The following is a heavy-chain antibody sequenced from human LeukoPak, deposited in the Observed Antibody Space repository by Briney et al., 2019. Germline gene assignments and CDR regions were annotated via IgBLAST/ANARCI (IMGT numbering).Heavy chain of an antibody. CDR1: GFTFSSQW. CDR3: ARTFS. J-gene: IGHJ5*02. D-gene: IGHD3-16*01. CDR2: IKEDGSEK. Sequence: GGSLRLSCAASGFTFSSQWMSWVRQAPGKGLEWVANIKEDGSEKSYVDSVKGRFTISRDNAKNSLYLQMNSLRAEDTAVYYCARTFSWGQGTLVTVSS. V-gene: IGHV3-7*01.